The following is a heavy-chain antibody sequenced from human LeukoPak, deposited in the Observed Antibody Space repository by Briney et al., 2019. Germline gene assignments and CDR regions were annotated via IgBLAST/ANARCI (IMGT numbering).Heavy chain of an antibody. J-gene: IGHJ4*02. V-gene: IGHV1-18*01. CDR3: ARDPSNTSGYQIYFDY. Sequence: ASVKVSCKASGYTFRNYGISWVRQAPGQGLEWMGWISAYNGDTHYAQKLQGRVTMTTDTSTSTAYMELRSLRSDDTAVYYCARDPSNTSGYQIYFDYWGQGTLATVSS. CDR2: ISAYNGDT. CDR1: GYTFRNYG. D-gene: IGHD3-3*01.